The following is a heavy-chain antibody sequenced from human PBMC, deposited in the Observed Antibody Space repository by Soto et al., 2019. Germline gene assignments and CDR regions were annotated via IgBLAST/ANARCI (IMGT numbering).Heavy chain of an antibody. V-gene: IGHV1-18*01. Sequence: GASVKVSCKASGYTLTSYGISWVRQAPGQGLEWMGWISAYNGKTNYAQKLQGRVTMTTDTSTSTAYMELSRLRSDDTAVYYCAGSYGSGVPYYGMDVWGQGTTVTVSS. J-gene: IGHJ6*02. CDR2: ISAYNGKT. D-gene: IGHD3-10*01. CDR3: AGSYGSGVPYYGMDV. CDR1: GYTLTSYG.